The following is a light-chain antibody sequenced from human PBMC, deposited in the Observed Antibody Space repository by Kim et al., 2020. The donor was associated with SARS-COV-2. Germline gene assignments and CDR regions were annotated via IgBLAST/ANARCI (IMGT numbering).Light chain of an antibody. J-gene: IGLJ3*02. CDR3: NSRDSSGNHLV. V-gene: IGLV3-19*01. Sequence: AWVQRVGIPCQGDRLRGYYASWYQQKPGQAPVLVTYGKNNRPSGIPDRFAGSSSGNTASLTIPGAQAEDEADYYCNSRDSSGNHLVFGGGTQLTVL. CDR2: GKN. CDR1: RLRGYY.